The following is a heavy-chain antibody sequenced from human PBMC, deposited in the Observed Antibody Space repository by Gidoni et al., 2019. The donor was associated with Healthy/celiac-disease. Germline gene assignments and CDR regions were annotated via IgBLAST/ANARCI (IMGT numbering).Heavy chain of an antibody. J-gene: IGHJ6*04. V-gene: IGHV1-69*01. CDR3: AYIPAASPGSSADV. CDR1: GGTFSSYA. CDR2: IIPIFGTA. D-gene: IGHD2-2*01. Sequence: QVPLVQSGAEVTKPGSSVKVSCKASGGTFSSYAIIWVRQAPGQGLEWMGGIIPIFGTANYEQKFQGRVTITADESTSTAYMELSSLRSEDTAVYYCAYIPAASPGSSADVWGKGTTVTVSS.